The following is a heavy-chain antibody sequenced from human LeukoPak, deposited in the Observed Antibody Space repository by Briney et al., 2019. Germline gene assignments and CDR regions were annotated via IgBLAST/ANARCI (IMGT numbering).Heavy chain of an antibody. CDR3: ARWSACSSTSCYAYSSSPGDY. CDR1: GYSFTSYW. CDR2: IYPGDSDT. D-gene: IGHD2-2*01. Sequence: GESLKISCKGSGYSFTSYWIGWVRQMPGKGLEWMGIIYPGDSDTRYSPSFQGQVTISADKSISTAHLQWSSLKASDTAMYYCARWSACSSTSCYAYSSSPGDYWGQGTLVTVSS. J-gene: IGHJ4*02. V-gene: IGHV5-51*01.